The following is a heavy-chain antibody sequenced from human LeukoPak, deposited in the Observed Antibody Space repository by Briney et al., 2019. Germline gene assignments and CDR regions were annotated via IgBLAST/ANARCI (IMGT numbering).Heavy chain of an antibody. CDR2: IYHSGST. J-gene: IGHJ4*02. CDR3: ARVASFYYGSSGNYYFDY. D-gene: IGHD3-22*01. Sequence: SETLSLTCTISGYSISSDHYWGWIRQPPGKGLEWAGSIYHSGSTYYNPSLKSRVTISVDTSKNQISLKLSSVTAADTAVYYCARVASFYYGSSGNYYFDYWGQGTLVTVSS. V-gene: IGHV4-38-2*02. CDR1: GYSISSDHY.